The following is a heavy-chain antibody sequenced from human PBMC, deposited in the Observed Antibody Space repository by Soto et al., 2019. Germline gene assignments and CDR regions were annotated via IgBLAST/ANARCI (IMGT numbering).Heavy chain of an antibody. D-gene: IGHD2-2*01. CDR1: GFTFSSFA. CDR3: AKAATYCSSTTCLRPANPDV. Sequence: SGGSLRLSCAASGFTFSSFAMTWVRQGPGKGLEWVSAISDSGGSSYYADSVKGRFTISRDNSKNTLFLQMMSLRVDDTAVYYCAKAATYCSSTTCLRPANPDVWGQGTTVTVSS. J-gene: IGHJ6*02. V-gene: IGHV3-23*01. CDR2: ISDSGGSS.